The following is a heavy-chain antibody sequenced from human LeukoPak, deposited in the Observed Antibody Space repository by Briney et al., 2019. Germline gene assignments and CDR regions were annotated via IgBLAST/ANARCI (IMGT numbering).Heavy chain of an antibody. D-gene: IGHD1-26*01. CDR3: ARDAEWELFDY. J-gene: IGHJ4*02. CDR1: GFTFSSYS. V-gene: IGHV3-21*01. Sequence: GGSLRLSXAASGFTFSSYSMNWVRQAPGKGLEWVSSISSSSSYIYYADSVKGRFTISRDNAKNSLYLQMNSLRAEDTAVYYCARDAEWELFDYWGQGTLVTVSS. CDR2: ISSSSSYI.